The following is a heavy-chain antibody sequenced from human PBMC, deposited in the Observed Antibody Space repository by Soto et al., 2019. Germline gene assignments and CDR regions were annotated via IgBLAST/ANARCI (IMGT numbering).Heavy chain of an antibody. CDR3: AKVQDATMFWAAAFDI. CDR1: GFTFSSYA. J-gene: IGHJ3*02. D-gene: IGHD3-9*01. CDR2: ISGSGGST. Sequence: EVQLLESGGGLVQPGGSLRLSCAASGFTFSSYAMSWVRQAPGKGLEWVSAISGSGGSTYYADSVKGRFTISRDNSKNTLYLQMNSLRAEDTAVYYCAKVQDATMFWAAAFDIWGQGTMVTVSS. V-gene: IGHV3-23*01.